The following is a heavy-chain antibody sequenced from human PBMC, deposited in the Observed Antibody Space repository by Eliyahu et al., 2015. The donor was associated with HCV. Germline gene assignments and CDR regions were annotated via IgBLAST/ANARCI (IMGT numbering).Heavy chain of an antibody. J-gene: IGHJ3*02. CDR1: GGSFXXYY. D-gene: IGHD5-12*01. V-gene: IGHV4-34*02. Sequence: QVQLQQWGAGLLNPSETLSLTCAVYGGSFXXYYWSWIRQTPGKXLEWIGEINEGGFSHHNPSLKSRVTISLHTSNNQLSLKLTSVTAADTAVYYCARDKRRGYTSESHDAFDIWGQGTKVTVPS. CDR2: INEGGFS. CDR3: ARDKRRGYTSESHDAFDI.